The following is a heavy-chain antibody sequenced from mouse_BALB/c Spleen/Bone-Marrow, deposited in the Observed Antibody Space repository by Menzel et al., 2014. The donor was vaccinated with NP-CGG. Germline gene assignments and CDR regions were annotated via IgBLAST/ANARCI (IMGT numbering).Heavy chain of an antibody. J-gene: IGHJ3*01. D-gene: IGHD2-14*01. V-gene: IGHV1-77*01. CDR1: GYTFTDYY. CDR3: TRSGVRTFAY. Sequence: VQLQQSGAELARPGASVKLSCKASGYTFTDYYINWVKQRTGQDLEWIGEIYPGSGNAYYNEKFKGEATLTADKSSSTAYMQLSSLTSEDSAVYFCTRSGVRTFAYWGQGTLVTVST. CDR2: IYPGSGNA.